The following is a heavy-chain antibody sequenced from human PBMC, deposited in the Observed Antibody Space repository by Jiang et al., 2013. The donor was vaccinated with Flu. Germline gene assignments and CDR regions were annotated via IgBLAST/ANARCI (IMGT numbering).Heavy chain of an antibody. V-gene: IGHV5-51*01. CDR3: ATAPVGESSLYF. Sequence: GAEVKKPGESLKISCNGSGYNFTTYWIAWVRQMPGKGLEWMGIINLGDFDTRYSPSFQGRGTISADTSIATAYLHWSGLKASDSAMYYCATAPVGESSLYFWGQGTLVTVSS. J-gene: IGHJ4*02. CDR1: GYNFTTYW. CDR2: INLGDFDT. D-gene: IGHD1-26*01.